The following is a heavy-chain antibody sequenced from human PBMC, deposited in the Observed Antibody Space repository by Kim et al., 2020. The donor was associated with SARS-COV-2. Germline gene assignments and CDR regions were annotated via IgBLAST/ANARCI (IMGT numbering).Heavy chain of an antibody. Sequence: SETLSLTCTVSGGSISSSSYYWGWIRQPPGKGLEWIGSIYYSGSTYYNPSLKSRVTISVDTSKNQFSLKLSSVTAADTAVYYCASLRTEDTAMDYWGQGTLVTVSS. V-gene: IGHV4-39*01. CDR2: IYYSGST. CDR1: GGSISSSSYY. D-gene: IGHD5-18*01. J-gene: IGHJ4*02. CDR3: ASLRTEDTAMDY.